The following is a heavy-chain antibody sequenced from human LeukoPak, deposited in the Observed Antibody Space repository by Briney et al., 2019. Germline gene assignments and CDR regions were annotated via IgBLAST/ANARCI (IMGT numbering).Heavy chain of an antibody. CDR1: GGSISSYY. CDR3: AGNNDYGDY. D-gene: IGHD2-8*01. CDR2: IYYSGST. V-gene: IGHV4-59*01. J-gene: IGHJ4*02. Sequence: PSQTLSLTCTVSGGSISSYYWSWIRQPPGKGLEWIGYIYYSGSTNYNPSLKSRVTISVDTSKNQFSLKLSSVTAADTAVYYCAGNNDYGDYWGQGTLVTVSS.